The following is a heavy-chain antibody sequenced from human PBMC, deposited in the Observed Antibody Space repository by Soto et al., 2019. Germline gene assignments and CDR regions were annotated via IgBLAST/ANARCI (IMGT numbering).Heavy chain of an antibody. CDR3: AKRSPYSSGWYSPMFDY. Sequence: GGSLRLSCAASGFSFSDYAMSWVRQAPGKGLEWVSVISESGGSTHYADSVRGRFTVSRDNSKNSLSLRMNSLRDEDTAVYFCAKRSPYSSGWYSPMFDYWGQGALVTVAS. D-gene: IGHD6-13*01. CDR2: ISESGGST. V-gene: IGHV3-23*01. J-gene: IGHJ4*02. CDR1: GFSFSDYA.